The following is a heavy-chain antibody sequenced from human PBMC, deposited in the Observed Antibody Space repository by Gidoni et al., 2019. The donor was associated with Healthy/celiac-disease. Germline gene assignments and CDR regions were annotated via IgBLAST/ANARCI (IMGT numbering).Heavy chain of an antibody. CDR2: INPNSGGT. J-gene: IGHJ5*02. CDR3: AREDEYSSYGDWFDP. V-gene: IGHV1-2*06. Sequence: QVQLVQSGAEVKKPGASVKVSGKASGDTFTGYYMHWVRQAPGQGLEWMGRINPNSGGTNYAQKFQGRVTMTRDTSISTAYMELSRLRSDDTAVYYCAREDEYSSYGDWFDPWGQGTLVTVPS. D-gene: IGHD6-6*01. CDR1: GDTFTGYY.